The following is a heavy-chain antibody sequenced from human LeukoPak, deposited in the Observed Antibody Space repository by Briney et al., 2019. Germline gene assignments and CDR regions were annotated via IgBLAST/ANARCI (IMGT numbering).Heavy chain of an antibody. CDR2: ISGSGGST. CDR3: AKGLNSWNYPYFDY. Sequence: PGRSLRRSCEASGFTFSSYAMSWVRQAPGSGLEWVSAISGSGGSTYYADSVRGRFTISRDNSKNTLYLQMNSLRAEDTAVYYCAKGLNSWNYPYFDYWGQGTLVTVSS. V-gene: IGHV3-23*01. D-gene: IGHD1-7*01. J-gene: IGHJ4*02. CDR1: GFTFSSYA.